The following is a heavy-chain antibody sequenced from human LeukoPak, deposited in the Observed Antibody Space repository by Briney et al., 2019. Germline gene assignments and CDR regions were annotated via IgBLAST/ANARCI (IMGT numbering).Heavy chain of an antibody. CDR3: AREGGGTYSFDY. CDR2: IYESGST. J-gene: IGHJ4*02. V-gene: IGHV4-38-2*02. D-gene: IGHD1-26*01. CDR1: GYSNSSGHY. Sequence: SETLSLTCAVSGYSNSSGHYWGWIRQPPGKGLEWIGIIYESGSTYYNPSLKSRVTISVDTSKNQFSLKLSSVTATDTAVYYCAREGGGTYSFDYWGQGTLVAVSS.